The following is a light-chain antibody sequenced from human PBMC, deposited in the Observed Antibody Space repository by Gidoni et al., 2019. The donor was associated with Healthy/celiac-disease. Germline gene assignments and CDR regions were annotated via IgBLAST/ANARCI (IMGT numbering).Light chain of an antibody. CDR3: QQSYSTLWT. J-gene: IGKJ1*01. CDR2: AAS. Sequence: DIQMTQSPSSLSASVGDRFTITCRASQSISSYLNWYQQKPGKAPKLLIYAASSLQSGVPSRFSGSGSGTEFTLAISLLQPEDFATYYCQQSYSTLWTFGQGTKVEIK. V-gene: IGKV1-39*01. CDR1: QSISSY.